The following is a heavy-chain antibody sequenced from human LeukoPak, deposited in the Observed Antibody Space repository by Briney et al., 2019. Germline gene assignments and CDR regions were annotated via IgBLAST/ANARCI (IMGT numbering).Heavy chain of an antibody. CDR1: GGSISSNNNY. CDR2: IYYSGSI. D-gene: IGHD2-21*01. J-gene: IGHJ6*03. Sequence: SETLSLTCTVSGGSISSNNNYWGWIRQPAGKGLGWIGHIYYSGSIFLNPSLKSRVTISVDTSKNQFSLKLSSVTAADAAFYYCARVPLWFGTGYMDVWGKGTTVIVSS. V-gene: IGHV4-39*07. CDR3: ARVPLWFGTGYMDV.